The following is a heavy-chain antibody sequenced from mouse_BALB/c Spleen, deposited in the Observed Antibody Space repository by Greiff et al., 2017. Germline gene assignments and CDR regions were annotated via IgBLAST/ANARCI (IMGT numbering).Heavy chain of an antibody. CDR2: IWGDGST. CDR1: GFSLTGYG. CDR3: ARVRGGPFAY. Sequence: QVQLKESGPGLVAPSQSLSITCTVSGFSLTGYGVNWVRLPPGKGLEWLGMIWGDGSTDYNSALKSRLSISKDNSKSQVFLKMNSLQTDDTARYYCARVRGGPFAYWGQGTLVTVSA. J-gene: IGHJ3*01. V-gene: IGHV2-6-7*01. D-gene: IGHD1-1*02.